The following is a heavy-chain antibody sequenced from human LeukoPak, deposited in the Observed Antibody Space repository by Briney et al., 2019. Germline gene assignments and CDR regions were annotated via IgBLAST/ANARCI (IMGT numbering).Heavy chain of an antibody. V-gene: IGHV4-39*07. CDR2: IYYSGST. CDR3: ARDGSGYSYGPRDY. D-gene: IGHD5-18*01. CDR1: GGSISSSSYY. J-gene: IGHJ4*02. Sequence: PSETLSLTCTVSGGSISSSSYYWGWIRQPPGKGLEWIGSIYYSGSTYYNPSLKSRVTISVDTSKNQFSLKLSSVTAADTAVYYCARDGSGYSYGPRDYWGQGTLVTVSS.